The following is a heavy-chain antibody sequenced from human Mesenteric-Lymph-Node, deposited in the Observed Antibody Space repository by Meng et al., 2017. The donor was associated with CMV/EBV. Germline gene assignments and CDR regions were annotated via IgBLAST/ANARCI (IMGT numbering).Heavy chain of an antibody. CDR1: YY. V-gene: IGHV1-2*02. CDR3: AREETYNSGVVIQTYYYYGMDV. Sequence: YYMHWVRQAPGQGLWWMGWINPNRGGTIYAQKFQGRVTMTRDTSISTAYMELSGLRSDDTAVYYCAREETYNSGVVIQTYYYYGMDVWGQGTTVTVSS. D-gene: IGHD3-3*01. J-gene: IGHJ6*02. CDR2: INPNRGGT.